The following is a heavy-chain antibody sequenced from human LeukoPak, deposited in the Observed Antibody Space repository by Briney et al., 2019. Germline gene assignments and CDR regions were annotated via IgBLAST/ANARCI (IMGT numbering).Heavy chain of an antibody. Sequence: GPSVKVSCKASGYTFTSYGISWVRQAPGQGLEWMGWISAYNGNTNYAQKLQGRVTMTTDTSTSTAYMELRSLRSDDTAVYCCARALMMDPAYSSSWEFDYWGQGTLVTVSS. CDR1: GYTFTSYG. D-gene: IGHD6-13*01. CDR3: ARALMMDPAYSSSWEFDY. V-gene: IGHV1-18*01. J-gene: IGHJ4*02. CDR2: ISAYNGNT.